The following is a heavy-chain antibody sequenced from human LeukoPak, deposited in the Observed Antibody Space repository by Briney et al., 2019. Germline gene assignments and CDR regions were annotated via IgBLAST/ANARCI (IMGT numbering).Heavy chain of an antibody. CDR2: ISGSGGST. V-gene: IGHV3-23*01. CDR1: GFTFSSYA. J-gene: IGHJ4*02. Sequence: GGSLRLSCAVSGFTFSSYAMSWVRQAPGKGLEWVSAISGSGGSTYYADSVKGRFTISRDNAKNSLYLLMNSLRAEDTAVYYCASQPVATPFDYWGQGTLVTVSS. D-gene: IGHD5-12*01. CDR3: ASQPVATPFDY.